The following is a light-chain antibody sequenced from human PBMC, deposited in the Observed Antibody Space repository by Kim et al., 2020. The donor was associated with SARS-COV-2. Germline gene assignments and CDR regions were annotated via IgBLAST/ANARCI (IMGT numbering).Light chain of an antibody. V-gene: IGLV1-51*01. CDR1: TSTIGNNY. CDR3: GSWDSSLTTYV. CDR2: DSN. J-gene: IGLJ1*01. Sequence: GRKVTFSCSGSTSTIGNNYVSWYQQLPGTAPKLLIYDSNKRPSGIPARFSGSKSGTSATLGITGLQTGDEADYYCGSWDSSLTTYVFGPGTKVTVL.